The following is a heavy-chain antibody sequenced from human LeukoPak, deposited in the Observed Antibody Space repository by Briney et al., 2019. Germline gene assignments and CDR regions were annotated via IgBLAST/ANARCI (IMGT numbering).Heavy chain of an antibody. Sequence: PGGSLRLSCAASGFTFSSYSMNWVRQAPGKGLEWVSSISSSSSYIYYADSVKGRFTISRDNAKNSLYLQMNSLRAEDTAVYYCARDGSSGPHIDYWGQGTLVTVSS. J-gene: IGHJ4*02. CDR2: ISSSSSYI. D-gene: IGHD3-22*01. CDR1: GFTFSSYS. V-gene: IGHV3-21*01. CDR3: ARDGSSGPHIDY.